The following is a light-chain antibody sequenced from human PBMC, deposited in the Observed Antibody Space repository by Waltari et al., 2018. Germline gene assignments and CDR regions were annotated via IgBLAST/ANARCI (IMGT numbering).Light chain of an antibody. J-gene: IGKJ1*01. V-gene: IGKV3-20*01. CDR1: QSVTDNS. CDR3: QQYGTTPRT. CDR2: GAS. Sequence: EIVLTQSPGTLSLSPGERATLSCRASQSVTDNSLAWYQQAPGQSPRLLIYGASNRTTDIPDRFTGSGSGTDFSLTISRLEPEDFVMYYCQQYGTTPRTFGQGTKVDI.